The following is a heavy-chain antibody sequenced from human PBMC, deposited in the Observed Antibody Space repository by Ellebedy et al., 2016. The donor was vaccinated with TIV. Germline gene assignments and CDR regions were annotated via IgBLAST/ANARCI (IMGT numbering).Heavy chain of an antibody. CDR2: IGWDGGPL. CDR3: AVLVGATNVDY. J-gene: IGHJ4*02. D-gene: IGHD1-26*01. V-gene: IGHV3-9*01. Sequence: GGSLRLXCVASGFTFDGYTMHWVRQRPGKGLEWVSSIGWDGGPLEYADSVKGRFTISRDNAKNSLFLQMNSLRPEDTALYYCAVLVGATNVDYWGQGTLVTVSS. CDR1: GFTFDGYT.